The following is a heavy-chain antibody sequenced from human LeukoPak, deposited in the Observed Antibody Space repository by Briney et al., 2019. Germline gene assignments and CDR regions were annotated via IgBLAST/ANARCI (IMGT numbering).Heavy chain of an antibody. V-gene: IGHV3-49*04. CDR3: ARDISSGWGDWFDP. CDR1: GFTFGDYA. CDR2: IRSKAYGGTT. D-gene: IGHD6-19*01. J-gene: IGHJ5*02. Sequence: PGGSLRLSCTASGFTFGDYAMSWVRQAPGKGLEWVGFIRSKAYGGTTEYAASVKGRFTISRDDSKSIAYLQMNSLRAEDTAVYYCARDISSGWGDWFDPWGQGTLVTVSS.